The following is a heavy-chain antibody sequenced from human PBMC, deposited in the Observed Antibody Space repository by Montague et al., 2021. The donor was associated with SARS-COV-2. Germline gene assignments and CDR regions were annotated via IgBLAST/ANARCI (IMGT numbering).Heavy chain of an antibody. CDR1: GYSISSGYY. D-gene: IGHD2-15*01. CDR2: NYHSGST. Sequence: SETLSLTCTVSGYSISSGYYWCWIRQPPGKGLEWIGSNYHSGSTSYNPSLKSRVTISVDTSKNQFSLKLSSVTAADTAVYYCARERRYCSGGSCYSGWFDPWGQGTLVTVSS. V-gene: IGHV4-38-2*02. J-gene: IGHJ5*02. CDR3: ARERRYCSGGSCYSGWFDP.